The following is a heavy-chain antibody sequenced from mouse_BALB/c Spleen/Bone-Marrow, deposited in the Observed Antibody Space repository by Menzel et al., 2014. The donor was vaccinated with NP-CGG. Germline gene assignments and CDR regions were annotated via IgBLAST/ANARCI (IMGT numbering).Heavy chain of an antibody. CDR3: TRWNYYGSSYDY. J-gene: IGHJ2*01. Sequence: VQLQQSGTVLARPGASVKMSRKASGYTFTSYWMHWVKQRPGQGLEWIGAIYPGNSDTSYNQKFKGKAKLTAVTSTSTAYMELSSLTNEDSAVYYCTRWNYYGSSYDYWGQGTTLTVSS. V-gene: IGHV1-5*01. CDR2: IYPGNSDT. D-gene: IGHD1-1*01. CDR1: GYTFTSYW.